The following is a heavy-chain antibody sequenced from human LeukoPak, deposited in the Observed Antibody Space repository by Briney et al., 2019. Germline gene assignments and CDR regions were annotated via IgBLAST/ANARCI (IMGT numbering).Heavy chain of an antibody. V-gene: IGHV3-30*18. D-gene: IGHD3-10*01. CDR3: AKRGESDGIYYFDS. J-gene: IGHJ4*02. CDR1: GLTFRNYG. CDR2: IWYDGSNK. Sequence: PGRSLRLSCAASGLTFRNYGMHWVRQAPGKGLEWVAIIWYDGSNKYYADSVKGRFTISRDNSKNTLYLQMSSLRAEDTAVYYCAKRGESDGIYYFDSWGQGTLVTVSS.